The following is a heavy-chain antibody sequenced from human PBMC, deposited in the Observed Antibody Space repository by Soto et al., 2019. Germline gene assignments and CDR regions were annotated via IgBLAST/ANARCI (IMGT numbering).Heavy chain of an antibody. CDR2: ISLYSDGT. CDR3: ARVVPGAEAWFGP. CDR1: GYTFSNYG. V-gene: IGHV1-18*01. J-gene: IGHJ5*02. D-gene: IGHD2-2*01. Sequence: SVKVSCKTSGYTFSNYGITWVRQAPGQPLEWLGWISLYSDGTNYAQKFQGRVSMTTDTSTTTAYMELRSLRSDDTAVYYCARVVPGAEAWFGPCGQGTLVTVSS.